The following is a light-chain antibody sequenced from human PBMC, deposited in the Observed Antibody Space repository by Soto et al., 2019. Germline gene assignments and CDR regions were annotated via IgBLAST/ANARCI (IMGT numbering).Light chain of an antibody. J-gene: IGKJ4*01. CDR1: QSVGRNF. Sequence: EIVLTQSPGTLSLSPGERATLSCRASQSVGRNFLAWYQQKPGQAPRLLIYEASSRATGIQDRFSGSGSGTDFTLTISRLEPEDFVVYYCQQYASSPRTFGGGTKVEIK. V-gene: IGKV3-20*01. CDR3: QQYASSPRT. CDR2: EAS.